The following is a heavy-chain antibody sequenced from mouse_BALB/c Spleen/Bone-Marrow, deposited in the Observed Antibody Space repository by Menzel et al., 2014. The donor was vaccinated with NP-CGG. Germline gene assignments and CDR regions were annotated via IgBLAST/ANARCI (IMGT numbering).Heavy chain of an antibody. J-gene: IGHJ3*01. D-gene: IGHD2-3*01. CDR2: IRLISNNYAT. CDR1: GFTFSNFW. Sequence: EVMLVESGGGLVQPGGSMKLSCVASGFTFSNFWVNWVRQSPEKGLEWVAEIRLISNNYATHYAESVKGRFTISRDDSRSCVYLQMNNVRAEDTGIYYCTRQGYWDWFSYWGRGTLVTVSA. V-gene: IGHV6-6*02. CDR3: TRQGYWDWFSY.